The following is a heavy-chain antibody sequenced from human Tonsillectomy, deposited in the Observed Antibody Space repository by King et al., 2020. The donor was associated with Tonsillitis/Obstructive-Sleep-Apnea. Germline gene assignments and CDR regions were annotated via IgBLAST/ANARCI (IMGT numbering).Heavy chain of an antibody. J-gene: IGHJ4*02. V-gene: IGHV3-15*07. CDR1: GFRFSSAW. Sequence: VQLVESGGGLVKPGGSLRISCAASGFRFSSAWMNWVRQAPGKGLEWVGRIKSKPDGGTTDYAAAVTGRFTISRDDSKDTMYLQMNSLKTEDTAVYFCATADYDYWSGYYPYPGYWGQGTLVTVSS. D-gene: IGHD3-3*01. CDR2: IKSKPDGGTT. CDR3: ATADYDYWSGYYPYPGY.